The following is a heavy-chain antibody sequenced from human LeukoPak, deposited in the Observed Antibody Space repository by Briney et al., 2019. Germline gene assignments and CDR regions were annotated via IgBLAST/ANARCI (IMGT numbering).Heavy chain of an antibody. J-gene: IGHJ4*02. CDR2: IDPSDSYT. CDR1: GYSFTSYW. V-gene: IGHV5-10-1*01. CDR3: ALQVGATVSVWDY. Sequence: GESLKISCKGSGYSFTSYWITWVRQMPGKGLEWMGRIDPSDSYTNYSPSFQGHVTISAVKSISTAYLQWSSLKASDTAMYYCALQVGATVSVWDYWGQGTLVTVSS. D-gene: IGHD1-26*01.